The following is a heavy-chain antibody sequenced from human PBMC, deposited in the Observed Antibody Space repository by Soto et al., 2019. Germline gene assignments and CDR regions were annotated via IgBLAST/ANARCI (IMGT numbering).Heavy chain of an antibody. D-gene: IGHD3-9*01. Sequence: PXESLLLSCAASGFNLSHPWMTWVRQASGKGLGWVGRIKSETDGGTADYAAPVKGGITISRDGSKNTVYLQMNRLKTEDTAVYYCTTGIYYDLLTGYHDVAYWGQGTLVTVSS. V-gene: IGHV3-15*01. CDR2: IKSETDGGTA. J-gene: IGHJ1*01. CDR3: TTGIYYDLLTGYHDVAY. CDR1: GFNLSHPW.